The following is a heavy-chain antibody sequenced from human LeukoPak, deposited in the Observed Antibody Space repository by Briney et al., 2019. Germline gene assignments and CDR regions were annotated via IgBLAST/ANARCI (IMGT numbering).Heavy chain of an antibody. CDR3: AKVLSSGYSDPYDAFDI. J-gene: IGHJ3*02. Sequence: GGSLRLSCAASGFTFSSYAMSWVRQAPGKGLEWVSAISGSGGSTYYADSVKGRLTISRDNSKNTLYLQMNSLRAEDTAVYYCAKVLSSGYSDPYDAFDIWGQGTMVTVSS. CDR1: GFTFSSYA. CDR2: ISGSGGST. D-gene: IGHD3-22*01. V-gene: IGHV3-23*01.